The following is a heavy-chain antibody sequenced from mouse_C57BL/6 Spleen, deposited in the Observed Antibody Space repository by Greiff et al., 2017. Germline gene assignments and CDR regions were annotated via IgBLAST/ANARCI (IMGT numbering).Heavy chain of an antibody. D-gene: IGHD2-10*02. CDR3: GRGYGNYGYYAMDY. J-gene: IGHJ4*01. CDR2: INPNYGTT. Sequence: EVQLQESGPELVKPGASVKISCKASGYSFTDYNMNWVKQSNGKSLEWIGVINPNYGTTSYNQKFKGKATLTVDQSSSTAYMQLNSLTSEDSAVYYCGRGYGNYGYYAMDYWGQGTSVTVSS. CDR1: GYSFTDYN. V-gene: IGHV1-39*01.